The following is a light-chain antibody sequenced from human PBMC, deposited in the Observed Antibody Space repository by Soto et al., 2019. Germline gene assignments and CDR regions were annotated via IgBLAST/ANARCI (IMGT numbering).Light chain of an antibody. CDR3: QQRSNWPWT. CDR2: DAS. Sequence: AIRMTQSPSSLSASTGDRVTITCRASQGISSYLAWYQQKPGKAPKLLIYDASSLESGVPSRFSGSGSGTDFTLTISSLEPEDFAVYYCQQRSNWPWTFGQGTKVDIK. J-gene: IGKJ1*01. CDR1: QGISSY. V-gene: IGKV1-8*01.